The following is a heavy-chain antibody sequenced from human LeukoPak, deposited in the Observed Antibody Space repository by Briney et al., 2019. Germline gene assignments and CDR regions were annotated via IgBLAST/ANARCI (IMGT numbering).Heavy chain of an antibody. Sequence: GGSLRLSCAASVFTFSSYSMNWVREAPGKALEGVSYISSSSRYIYYADSVKGRFTISRDTAKNSLYLQMNSVRAEDTAVYYCARQAWRYQYNADGNWFDPWGQGTLGTVSS. CDR2: ISSSSRYI. J-gene: IGHJ5*02. CDR3: ARQAWRYQYNADGNWFDP. D-gene: IGHD2-2*01. V-gene: IGHV3-21*01. CDR1: VFTFSSYS.